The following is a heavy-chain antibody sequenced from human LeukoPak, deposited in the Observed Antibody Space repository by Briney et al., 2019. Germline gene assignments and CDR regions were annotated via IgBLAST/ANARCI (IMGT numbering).Heavy chain of an antibody. CDR3: ARDLSLRDYYDSSGYPLDY. CDR2: ISSSSSYI. CDR1: GFTFNIYS. J-gene: IGHJ4*02. V-gene: IGHV3-21*01. Sequence: PGGSLRLSCAASGFTFNIYSMNWVRQAPGKGLEWVSSISSSSSYIYYADSVKGRFTISRDNAKNSLYLQMNSLRAEDTAVYYCARDLSLRDYYDSSGYPLDYWGQGTRVTVSA. D-gene: IGHD3-22*01.